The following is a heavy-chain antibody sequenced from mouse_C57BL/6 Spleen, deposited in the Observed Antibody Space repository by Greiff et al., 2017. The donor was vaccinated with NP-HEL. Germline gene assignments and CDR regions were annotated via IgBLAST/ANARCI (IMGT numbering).Heavy chain of an antibody. CDR1: GYTFTSYW. CDR3: ARSGGYLYYCDY. V-gene: IGHV1-59*01. Sequence: VKLQQPGAELVRPGTSVKLSCKASGYTFTSYWMHWVKQRPGQGLEWIGVIDPSDSYTNYNQKFKGKATLTVDTSSSTAYMQLSSLTSEDSAVYYCARSGGYLYYCDYWGQGTTLTVSS. J-gene: IGHJ2*01. D-gene: IGHD2-2*01. CDR2: IDPSDSYT.